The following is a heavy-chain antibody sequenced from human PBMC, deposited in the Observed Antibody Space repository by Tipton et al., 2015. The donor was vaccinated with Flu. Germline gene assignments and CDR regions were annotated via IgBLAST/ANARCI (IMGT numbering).Heavy chain of an antibody. V-gene: IGHV4-39*07. CDR3: ARGSGYSSAFE. J-gene: IGHJ3*01. CDR2: FYDGGST. CDR1: GGSISRSSSY. D-gene: IGHD6-19*01. Sequence: TLSLTCSVSGGSISRSSSYWGWIRQPPGKGLEWIGSFYDGGSTYYNASLKSRVTISVDTSNNQFSLKLSFVTAADTAVYCCARGSGYSSAFEWGQGTKVTVSS.